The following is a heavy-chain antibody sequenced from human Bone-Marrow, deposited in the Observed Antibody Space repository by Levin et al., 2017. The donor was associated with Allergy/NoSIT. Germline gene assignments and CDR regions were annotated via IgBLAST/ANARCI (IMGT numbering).Heavy chain of an antibody. V-gene: IGHV4-39*01. Sequence: SETLSLTCTVSGGSISSSSYYWGWIRQPPGKGLEWIGSIYYSGSTYYNPSLKSRVTISVDTSKNQFSLKLSSVTAADTAVYYCAGHTIVGATTGAYFDYWGQGTLVTVSS. J-gene: IGHJ4*02. D-gene: IGHD1-26*01. CDR1: GGSISSSSYY. CDR3: AGHTIVGATTGAYFDY. CDR2: IYYSGST.